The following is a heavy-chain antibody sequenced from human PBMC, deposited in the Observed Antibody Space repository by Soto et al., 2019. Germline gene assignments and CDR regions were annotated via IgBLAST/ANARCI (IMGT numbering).Heavy chain of an antibody. CDR2: ISGSGGST. V-gene: IGHV3-23*01. CDR1: GFTFSSYA. Sequence: GGSLRLSCAASGFTFSSYAMSWVRQAPGKGLEWVSAISGSGGSTYYADSVKGRFTISRDNSKNTLHLQMNSLRAEDTAVYYCAKLPSAETYYDFWSGYLYFDYWGQGTLVTVSS. J-gene: IGHJ4*02. CDR3: AKLPSAETYYDFWSGYLYFDY. D-gene: IGHD3-3*01.